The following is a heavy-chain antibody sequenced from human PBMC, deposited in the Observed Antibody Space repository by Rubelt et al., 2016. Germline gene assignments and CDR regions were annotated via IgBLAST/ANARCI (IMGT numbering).Heavy chain of an antibody. CDR2: IIPFLGKP. J-gene: IGHJ4*02. CDR3: ATSTENDFDY. V-gene: IGHV1-69*02. CDR1: GVTFSSSP. Sequence: EVRKPGSSVKVSCKASGVTFSSSPMSWVRQAPGQGLEWMGRIIPFLGKPNYAQKFQGRVTITADKSTSTVYLELSSLRSEDTAVYYCATSTENDFDYWGQGTLVTVSS.